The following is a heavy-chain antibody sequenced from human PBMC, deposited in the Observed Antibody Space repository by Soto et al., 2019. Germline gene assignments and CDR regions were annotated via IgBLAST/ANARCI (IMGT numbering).Heavy chain of an antibody. CDR3: ARGSRTNYYDSSGYLQNWFDP. CDR2: ISYDGSNK. Sequence: PGGSLRLSCAASGFTFSSYAMHWVRQAPGKGLEWVAVISYDGSNKYYADSVKGRFTISRDNSKNTLYLQMNSLRAEDTAVYYCARGSRTNYYDSSGYLQNWFDPWGQGTLVTVSS. D-gene: IGHD3-22*01. CDR1: GFTFSSYA. V-gene: IGHV3-30-3*01. J-gene: IGHJ5*02.